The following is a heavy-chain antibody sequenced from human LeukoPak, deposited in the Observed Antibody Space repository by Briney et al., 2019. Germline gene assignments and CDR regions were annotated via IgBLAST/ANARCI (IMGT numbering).Heavy chain of an antibody. CDR3: ARLWSGSIDY. J-gene: IGHJ4*02. V-gene: IGHV1-69*01. D-gene: IGHD2-21*01. CDR1: GGTFSSYA. Sequence: ASVKVSCKVSGGTFSSYAISWVRQAPGQGLEWMGEIIPIFGTANYAQKFQGRVTITADESTSTAYMELSSLRSEDTAVYYCARLWSGSIDYWGQGTLVTVSS. CDR2: IIPIFGTA.